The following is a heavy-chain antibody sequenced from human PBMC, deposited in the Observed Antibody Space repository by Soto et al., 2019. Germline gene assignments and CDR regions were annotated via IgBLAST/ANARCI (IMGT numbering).Heavy chain of an antibody. Sequence: SETLSLTCTVSGGSISSYYWSWIRQPPGKGLEWIGYIYYSGSTYYNPSLKSRVTISVDTSKNQFSLKLSSVTAADTAVYYCARVCGGDCHYGMDVWGQGTTVTVSS. D-gene: IGHD2-21*02. V-gene: IGHV4-59*12. CDR2: IYYSGST. J-gene: IGHJ6*02. CDR3: ARVCGGDCHYGMDV. CDR1: GGSISSYY.